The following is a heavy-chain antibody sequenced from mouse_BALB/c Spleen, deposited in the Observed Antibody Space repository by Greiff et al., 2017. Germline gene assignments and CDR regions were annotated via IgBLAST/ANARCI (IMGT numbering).Heavy chain of an antibody. CDR1: GFTFSSYT. CDR3: TREGYDGYYAMDY. CDR2: ISSGGSYT. V-gene: IGHV5-6-4*01. D-gene: IGHD2-2*01. Sequence: EVKVEESGGGLVKPGGSLKLSCAASGFTFSSYTMSWVRQTPEKRLEWVATISSGGSYTYYPDSVKGRFTISRDNAKNTLYLQMSSLKSEDTAMYYCTREGYDGYYAMDYWGQGTSVTVSS. J-gene: IGHJ4*01.